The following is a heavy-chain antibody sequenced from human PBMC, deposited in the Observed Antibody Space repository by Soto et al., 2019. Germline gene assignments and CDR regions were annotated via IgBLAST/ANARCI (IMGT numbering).Heavy chain of an antibody. CDR3: ARLTIFGVVTANDY. J-gene: IGHJ4*02. V-gene: IGHV4-31*03. Sequence: PSETLSLTCTVSGGCISSGGYYWSWIRQHPGKGLEWIGYIYYSGGTYYNPSLKSRVTISVDTSKNQFSLKLSSVTAADTAVYYCARLTIFGVVTANDYWGQGTLVTVSS. D-gene: IGHD3-3*01. CDR1: GGCISSGGYY. CDR2: IYYSGGT.